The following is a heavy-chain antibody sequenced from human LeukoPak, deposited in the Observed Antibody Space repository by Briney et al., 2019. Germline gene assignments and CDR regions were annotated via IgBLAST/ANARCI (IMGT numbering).Heavy chain of an antibody. CDR3: ARGGNSYGLPPDY. Sequence: SETLSLTCTVSGGSISSSSYYWGWIRQPPGKGLEWIVSIYYSGSTYYNPSLKSQVTISVDTSKNQFSLKLSSVTAADTAVYYCARGGNSYGLPPDYWGQGTLVTVSS. J-gene: IGHJ4*02. CDR2: IYYSGST. D-gene: IGHD5-18*01. V-gene: IGHV4-39*07. CDR1: GGSISSSSYY.